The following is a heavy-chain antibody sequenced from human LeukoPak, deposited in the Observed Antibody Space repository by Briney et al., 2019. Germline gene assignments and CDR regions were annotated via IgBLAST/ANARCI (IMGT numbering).Heavy chain of an antibody. CDR1: GFTFSSYG. J-gene: IGHJ6*03. CDR2: IRYDGSNK. V-gene: IGHV3-30*02. CDR3: AKAWDAYYYYYMDV. Sequence: GGSLRLSCAASGFTFSSYGMHWVRQAPGKGLEWVAFIRYDGSNKYYADSVKGRFTISSDNSKNTLYLQMNSLRAEDTAVYYCAKAWDAYYYYYMDVRGKGTTVTVSS. D-gene: IGHD1-26*01.